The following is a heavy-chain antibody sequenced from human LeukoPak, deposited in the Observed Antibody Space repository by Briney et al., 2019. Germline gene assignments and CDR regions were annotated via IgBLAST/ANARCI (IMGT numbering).Heavy chain of an antibody. CDR3: ARAFYDSSGHIVFDF. D-gene: IGHD3-22*01. V-gene: IGHV3-23*01. CDR1: GFTFSNYA. CDR2: ISGGGGSS. Sequence: GGSLRLSCAASGFTFSNYAMSWVRQAPGKGLEWVSGISGGGGSSDYADSVKGRFAISRDNSKNTLYLQMNSLRAEDTAVYYCARAFYDSSGHIVFDFWGQGTMVTVSS. J-gene: IGHJ3*01.